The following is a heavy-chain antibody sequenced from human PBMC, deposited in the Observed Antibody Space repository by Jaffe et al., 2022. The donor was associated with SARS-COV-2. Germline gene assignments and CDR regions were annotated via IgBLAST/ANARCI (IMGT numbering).Heavy chain of an antibody. V-gene: IGHV3-30-3*01. CDR3: ARDYERWERIPGY. J-gene: IGHJ4*02. CDR2: ISYDGSNK. CDR1: GFTFSSYA. Sequence: QVQLVESGGGVVQPGRSLRLSCAASGFTFSSYAMHWVRQAPGKGLEWVAVISYDGSNKYYADSVKGRFTISRDNSKNTLYLQMNSLRAEDTAVYYCARDYERWERIPGYWGQGTLVTVSS. D-gene: IGHD1-26*01.